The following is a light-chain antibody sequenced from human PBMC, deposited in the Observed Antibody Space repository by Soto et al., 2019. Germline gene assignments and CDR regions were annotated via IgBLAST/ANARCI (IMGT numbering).Light chain of an antibody. J-gene: IGKJ1*01. V-gene: IGKV1-27*01. CDR3: QKYNM. CDR1: QGISNY. Sequence: DIQMTQSPSSLSASVGDRVTITCRASQGISNYLAWYQQKPGKVPKLLIYAASTLQSGVPSRFSGSGSGTDFTLTISSLQPEDVETYYCQKYNMFGQGTKVEIK. CDR2: AAS.